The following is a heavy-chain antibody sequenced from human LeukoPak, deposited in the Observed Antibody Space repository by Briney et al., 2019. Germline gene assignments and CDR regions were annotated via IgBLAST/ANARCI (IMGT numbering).Heavy chain of an antibody. D-gene: IGHD3-10*01. Sequence: SETLSLTCTVSGYSISSGYYWGWIRQPPGKGLEWIGSIYHSGSTYYNPSLKSRVTISVDTSKNQFSLKLSSVTAADTAVYYCARGTGEIDYWGQGTLVTVSS. J-gene: IGHJ4*02. V-gene: IGHV4-38-2*02. CDR2: IYHSGST. CDR3: ARGTGEIDY. CDR1: GYSISSGYY.